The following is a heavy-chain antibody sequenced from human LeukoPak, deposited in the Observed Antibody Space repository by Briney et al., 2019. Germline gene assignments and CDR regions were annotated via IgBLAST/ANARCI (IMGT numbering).Heavy chain of an antibody. CDR3: ARVASEGVDY. D-gene: IGHD3-3*01. CDR2: IYYSGST. J-gene: IGHJ4*02. CDR1: GGSISSYY. Sequence: PSETLSLTCTVSGGSISSYYWSWIRQPPGKGLEWIGYIYYSGSTNYNPSLKSRVTISVDTSKNQFSPKLSSVTAADTAVYYCARVASEGVDYWGQGTLVTVSS. V-gene: IGHV4-59*01.